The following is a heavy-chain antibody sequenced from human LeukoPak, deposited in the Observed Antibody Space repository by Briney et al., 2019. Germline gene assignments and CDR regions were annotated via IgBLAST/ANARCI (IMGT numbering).Heavy chain of an antibody. CDR2: ISSSSSYI. D-gene: IGHD4-23*01. Sequence: GGSLRLSCAASGFPFSSYSMNWVRQAPGKGLEWVSSISSSSSYIYYADSVKGRFTISRDNSKNTLYLQMNSLRAEDTAVYYCARSYGGNSGMDYWGQGTLVTVSS. J-gene: IGHJ4*02. V-gene: IGHV3-21*01. CDR1: GFPFSSYS. CDR3: ARSYGGNSGMDY.